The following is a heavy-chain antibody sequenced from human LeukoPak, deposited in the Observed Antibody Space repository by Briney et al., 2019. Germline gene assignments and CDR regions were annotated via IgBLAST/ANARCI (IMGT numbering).Heavy chain of an antibody. CDR1: GDSISSGSYY. V-gene: IGHV4-39*01. CDR3: ARLGGAGSRSVDY. J-gene: IGHJ4*02. CDR2: IYYGGTT. D-gene: IGHD3-10*01. Sequence: SETLSLTCTVSGDSISSGSYYWAWIRQPPGKGLEWIGSIYYGGTTYYNPSLKSRVTISGGTSKNQFSLKLSSVTAADTAVYYCARLGGAGSRSVDYWGQGTLVTVSS.